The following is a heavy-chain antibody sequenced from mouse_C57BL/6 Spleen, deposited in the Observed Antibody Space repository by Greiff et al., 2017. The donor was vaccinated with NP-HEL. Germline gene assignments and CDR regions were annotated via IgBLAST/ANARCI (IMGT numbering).Heavy chain of an antibody. CDR3: ARALLPGGFDY. Sequence: QVQLQQPGAELVKPGASVKLSCKASGYTFTSYWMQWVKQRPGQGLEWIGEIDPSDSYTNYNQKFKGKATLTVDTSSSTAYMQRSILTSEDAAVYYCARALLPGGFDYWGQGTTLTVSS. J-gene: IGHJ2*01. D-gene: IGHD2-10*01. CDR1: GYTFTSYW. CDR2: IDPSDSYT. V-gene: IGHV1-50*01.